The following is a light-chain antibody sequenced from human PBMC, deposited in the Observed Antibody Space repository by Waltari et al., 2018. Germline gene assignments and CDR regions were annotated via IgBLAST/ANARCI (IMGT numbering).Light chain of an antibody. CDR3: QQYSKWPPHT. V-gene: IGKV3-15*01. Sequence: ETVMTQFPATLSVSPGETATPSCRARQSVSSNLAWYQQKPGQAPRLLIYGASTRATGIPARFSGSGSGTDFTLTISSLQSEDFAVYYCQQYSKWPPHTFGQGTKLEL. CDR2: GAS. J-gene: IGKJ2*01. CDR1: QSVSSN.